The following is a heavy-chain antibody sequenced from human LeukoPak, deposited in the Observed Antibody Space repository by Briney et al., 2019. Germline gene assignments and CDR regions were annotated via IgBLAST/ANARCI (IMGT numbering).Heavy chain of an antibody. CDR3: ARAAFSLAVAGLRCWFDP. V-gene: IGHV1-46*01. D-gene: IGHD6-19*01. J-gene: IGHJ5*02. Sequence: ASEKVSCKASGYTFTHYYMHWVRQAPGQGLEWMGVINPTGGGTSYAEAFQGRVTMTRDTSTSTFYMELSSLRSEDTALYYCARAAFSLAVAGLRCWFDPWGQGTLVTVSS. CDR2: INPTGGGT. CDR1: GYTFTHYY.